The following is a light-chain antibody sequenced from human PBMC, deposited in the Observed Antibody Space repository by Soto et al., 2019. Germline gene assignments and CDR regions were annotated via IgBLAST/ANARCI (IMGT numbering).Light chain of an antibody. J-gene: IGKJ1*01. V-gene: IGKV1-5*01. CDR1: QSISSW. Sequence: DIQMTQSPSTLSASVGDRVTITCRASQSISSWLAWYQQKPGKAPKLLIYDGSSFESGVPSRFSGSGSGTEFTLTISSLQSDDFAVYYCQQYSDWPPWRFGQGTKVDI. CDR2: DGS. CDR3: QQYSDWPPWR.